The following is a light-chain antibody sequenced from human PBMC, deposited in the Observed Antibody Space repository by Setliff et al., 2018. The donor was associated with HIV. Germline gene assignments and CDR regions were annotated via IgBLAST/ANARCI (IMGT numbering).Light chain of an antibody. J-gene: IGLJ1*01. V-gene: IGLV2-14*01. CDR2: EVS. CDR3: FSYVTTNTYV. Sequence: QSVLTQPASVSGSPGQSITISCTGTSSDVGVYNFVSWYQQHPGKAPKLMIYEVSTRPSGVSNRFSGSKSGNQAFLTISGLQAEDEADYYCFSYVTTNTYVFGTGTKVTVL. CDR1: SSDVGVYNF.